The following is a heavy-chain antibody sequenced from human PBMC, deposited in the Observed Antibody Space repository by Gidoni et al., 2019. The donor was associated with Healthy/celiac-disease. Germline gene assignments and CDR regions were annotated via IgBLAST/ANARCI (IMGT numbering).Heavy chain of an antibody. D-gene: IGHD2-2*01. Sequence: QLQLQESGPGLVKPSETLSLTCTCSGGSLSSSSYYWGWIRQPPGKGLEWIGSIYYSGSTYYNPSLKSRVTISVDTSKNQFSRKLSSVTAADTAVYYCASLVVVPAAIDYWGQGTLVTVSS. CDR2: IYYSGST. J-gene: IGHJ4*02. V-gene: IGHV4-39*01. CDR3: ASLVVVPAAIDY. CDR1: GGSLSSSSYY.